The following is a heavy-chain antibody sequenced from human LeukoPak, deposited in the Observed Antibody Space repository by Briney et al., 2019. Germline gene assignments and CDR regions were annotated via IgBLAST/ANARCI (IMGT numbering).Heavy chain of an antibody. CDR3: ARGVRPYSSSRYGEDWFDP. CDR2: IYYSGST. Sequence: SETLSLTCTVPGGSISSSSYYWGWIRQPPGKGLEWIGSIYYSGSTYYNPSLKSRVTISVDTSKNQFSLKLSSVTAADTAVYYCARGVRPYSSSRYGEDWFDPWGQGTLVTVSS. CDR1: GGSISSSSYY. D-gene: IGHD6-13*01. V-gene: IGHV4-39*01. J-gene: IGHJ5*02.